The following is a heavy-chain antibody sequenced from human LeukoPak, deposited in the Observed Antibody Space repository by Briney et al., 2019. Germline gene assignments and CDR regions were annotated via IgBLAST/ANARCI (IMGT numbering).Heavy chain of an antibody. CDR2: MNPNSGNT. D-gene: IGHD1-26*01. Sequence: WASVKVSCKASGYTFTSYDINWVRQATGQGLEWMGWMNPNSGNTGYAQKFQGRVTMTRSTSINTACMELNSLTSEDTAVYYCARSSVGARRRIDYWGQRTLVTVSS. CDR1: GYTFTSYD. CDR3: ARSSVGARRRIDY. V-gene: IGHV1-8*01. J-gene: IGHJ4*02.